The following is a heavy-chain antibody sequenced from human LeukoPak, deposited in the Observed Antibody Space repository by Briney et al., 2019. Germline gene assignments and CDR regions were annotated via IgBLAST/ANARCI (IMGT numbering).Heavy chain of an antibody. CDR1: GYTFTSYG. V-gene: IGHV1-18*01. J-gene: IGHJ5*02. CDR2: ISAYNGNT. CDR3: ARDLIAVRPGWFDP. D-gene: IGHD6-6*01. Sequence: ASVKVSFKASGYTFTSYGISWVRQAPGQGLEWMGWISAYNGNTNYAQKLQGRVTLTTDTSASTAYMELRSLRSDDTAVYYCARDLIAVRPGWFDPWGQGTLVIVSS.